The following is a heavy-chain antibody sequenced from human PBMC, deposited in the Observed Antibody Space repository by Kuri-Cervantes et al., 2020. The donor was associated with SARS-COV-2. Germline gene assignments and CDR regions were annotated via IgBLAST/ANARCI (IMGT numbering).Heavy chain of an antibody. Sequence: GESLKISCAASGFTFSSYWMHWVRQAPGKGLVWVSRINSDGSSTSYADSVKGRFTISRDNAKNTLYLQTNSLRAEDTAVYYCARGPLYSSSWYDWFDPWGQGTLVTVSS. CDR1: GFTFSSYW. J-gene: IGHJ5*02. D-gene: IGHD6-13*01. CDR2: INSDGSST. V-gene: IGHV3-74*01. CDR3: ARGPLYSSSWYDWFDP.